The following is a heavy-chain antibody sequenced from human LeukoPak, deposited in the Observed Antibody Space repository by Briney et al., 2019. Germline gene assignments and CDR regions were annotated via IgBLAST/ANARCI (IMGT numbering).Heavy chain of an antibody. Sequence: GGSLRLSCAASGFTFSNYAMSWVRQAPGKGLEWVSAISADGASAYYADSVQGRFTISRDNPKSTLFLEMNSLRAEDTAVYYCARVSSSWYGKRTFDIWGQGTMVTVSS. CDR3: ARVSSSWYGKRTFDI. V-gene: IGHV3-23*01. CDR2: ISADGASA. D-gene: IGHD6-13*01. J-gene: IGHJ3*02. CDR1: GFTFSNYA.